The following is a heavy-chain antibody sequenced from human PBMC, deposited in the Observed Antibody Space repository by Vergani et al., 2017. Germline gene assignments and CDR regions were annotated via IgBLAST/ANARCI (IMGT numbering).Heavy chain of an antibody. CDR2: MNPNSGNT. D-gene: IGHD4-17*01. CDR1: GYTFTSYD. Sequence: QVQLVQSGAEVKKPGASVKVSCKASGYTFTSYDINWVRQATGQGLEWMGWMNPNSGNTGYAQKFQGRVTMTRNTSISTAYMELSSLRSEDTAVYYCARGRNPTTVTTWGFDYWGQGTLVTVSS. J-gene: IGHJ4*02. CDR3: ARGRNPTTVTTWGFDY. V-gene: IGHV1-8*01.